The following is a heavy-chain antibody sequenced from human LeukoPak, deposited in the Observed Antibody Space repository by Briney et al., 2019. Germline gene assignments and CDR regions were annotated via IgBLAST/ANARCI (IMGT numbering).Heavy chain of an antibody. Sequence: GSSVKVSCKASGGTFSSYTISWVRQAPGQGLEWMGRIIPILGIANYAQKFQGRVTITADKSTSTAYMELSSLRSEDTAVYYCARDIASPYDFWSGPDYWGQGTLVTVSS. CDR2: IIPILGIA. J-gene: IGHJ4*02. CDR1: GGTFSSYT. V-gene: IGHV1-69*04. CDR3: ARDIASPYDFWSGPDY. D-gene: IGHD3-3*01.